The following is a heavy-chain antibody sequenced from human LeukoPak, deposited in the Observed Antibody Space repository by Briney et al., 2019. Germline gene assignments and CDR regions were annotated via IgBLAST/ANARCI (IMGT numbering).Heavy chain of an antibody. Sequence: SETLSLTCTVSGGSISSYYWSWIRQPPGKGLEWIGYIYYSGSTNYNPSLKSRVTISVDTSKNQSSLKLSSVTAADTAVYYCAKDLRGGVYYYGLDVWGQGTTVTVSS. CDR2: IYYSGST. D-gene: IGHD3-10*01. J-gene: IGHJ6*02. V-gene: IGHV4-59*01. CDR3: AKDLRGGVYYYGLDV. CDR1: GGSISSYY.